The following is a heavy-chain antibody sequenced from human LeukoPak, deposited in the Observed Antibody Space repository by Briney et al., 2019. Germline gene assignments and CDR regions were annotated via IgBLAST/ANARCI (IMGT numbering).Heavy chain of an antibody. V-gene: IGHV1-8*01. J-gene: IGHJ5*02. CDR3: ARGKNTMVRGGGWFDP. CDR1: GYTFTSYD. Sequence: VASVKVSCKASGYTFTSYDINWVRQATGQGLEWMGWMNPNSGNTGYAQKFQGRVTMTRNTSISTAYMELSSLRSEDTAVYYCARGKNTMVRGGGWFDPWGQGTLVTVSS. CDR2: MNPNSGNT. D-gene: IGHD3-10*01.